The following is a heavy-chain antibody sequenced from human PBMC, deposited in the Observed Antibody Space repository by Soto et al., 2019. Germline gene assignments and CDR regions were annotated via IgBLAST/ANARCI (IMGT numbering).Heavy chain of an antibody. CDR2: ISSSGSNT. CDR3: AREGYFDSRDDY. Sequence: EVQLLESGGGLIQPGGSLRLSCAASGFTFSIYAMTWVRQAPGKGLEWVSAISSSGSNTYYADSVKGRFTISRDNSKNTLYIQMNSLRAEETAVYYCAREGYFDSRDDYWGQGILVSVSS. V-gene: IGHV3-23*01. D-gene: IGHD3-9*01. J-gene: IGHJ4*02. CDR1: GFTFSIYA.